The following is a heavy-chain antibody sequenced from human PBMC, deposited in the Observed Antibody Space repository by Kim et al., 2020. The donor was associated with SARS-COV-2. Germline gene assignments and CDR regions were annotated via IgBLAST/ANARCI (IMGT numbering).Heavy chain of an antibody. Sequence: GGSLRLSCAASGFTFSSYSMNWVRQAPGKGLEWVSSISSSSSYIYYADSVKGRFTISRDNAKNSLYLQMNSLRAEDTAVYYCARDKKEANYYYGMDVWGQGTTVTVSS. J-gene: IGHJ6*02. CDR3: ARDKKEANYYYGMDV. CDR2: ISSSSSYI. CDR1: GFTFSSYS. V-gene: IGHV3-21*01.